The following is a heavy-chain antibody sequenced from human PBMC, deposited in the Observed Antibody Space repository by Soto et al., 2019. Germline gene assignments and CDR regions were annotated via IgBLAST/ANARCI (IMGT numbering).Heavy chain of an antibody. V-gene: IGHV1-69*04. J-gene: IGHJ5*02. CDR2: IIPILGIA. CDR1: GGTFSSYT. CDR3: ARDLPPTPAITIFGVVPPGGWFDP. D-gene: IGHD3-3*01. Sequence: ASVKVSCKASGGTFSSYTISWVRQAPGQGLEWMGRIIPILGIANYAQKFQGRVTITADKSTSTAYMELGSLGSEDTAVYYCARDLPPTPAITIFGVVPPGGWFDPWGQGTLVTVSS.